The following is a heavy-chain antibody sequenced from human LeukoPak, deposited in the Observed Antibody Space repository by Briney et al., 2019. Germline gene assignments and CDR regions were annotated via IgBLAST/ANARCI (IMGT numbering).Heavy chain of an antibody. CDR3: ASMYSYGYVRFDH. CDR1: GGSISSYY. J-gene: IGHJ5*02. Sequence: SETLSLTCAVSGGSISSYYWSWLRQPPGKGLEWMGYIYYSGSTDYNPSLKSRLTISVDTSKNQFSLKLSSVTAADTAVYYCASMYSYGYVRFDHWGQGTLVTVSS. CDR2: IYYSGST. D-gene: IGHD5-18*01. V-gene: IGHV4-59*01.